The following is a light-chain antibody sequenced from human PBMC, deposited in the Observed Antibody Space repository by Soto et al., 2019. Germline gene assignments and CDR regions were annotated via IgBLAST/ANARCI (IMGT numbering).Light chain of an antibody. CDR3: QQSFNNPRT. J-gene: IGKJ1*01. CDR1: QDISNY. CDR2: GAS. Sequence: DIQMTQSPSSLSASVGDRVTITCQASQDISNYLNWYQQKPGKAPKLLIYGASSLQSGVPSKFSGSGSGTDFTLTISSLQPEDFATYYCQQSFNNPRTFGQGTKVDTK. V-gene: IGKV1-39*01.